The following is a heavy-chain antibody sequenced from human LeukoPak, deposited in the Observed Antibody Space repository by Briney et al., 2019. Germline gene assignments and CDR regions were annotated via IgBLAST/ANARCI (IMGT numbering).Heavy chain of an antibody. CDR2: IYYSGSI. Sequence: SETLSLTCTVSGGSISSSSYCWGWIRQPPGKGLEWIGYIYYSGSINYNPSLKSRVTISVDTSKNQFSLKLSSVTAADTAVYYCARLSVAFDYWGQGSLVTVSS. CDR3: ARLSVAFDY. V-gene: IGHV4-61*05. D-gene: IGHD6-19*01. CDR1: GGSISSSSYC. J-gene: IGHJ4*02.